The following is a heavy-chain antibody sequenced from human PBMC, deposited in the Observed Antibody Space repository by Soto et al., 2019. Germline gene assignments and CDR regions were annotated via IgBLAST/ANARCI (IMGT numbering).Heavy chain of an antibody. D-gene: IGHD1-1*01. CDR3: ATGYNWNDEFDY. CDR1: GGSFSGYY. J-gene: IGHJ4*02. CDR2: TNHSGST. V-gene: IGHV4-34*01. Sequence: SETLSLTCAVYGGSFSGYYWSWIRQPPGKGLEWIGETNHSGSTNYNPSLKSRVTISVDTSKNQFSLKLSSVTAADTAVYYCATGYNWNDEFDYWGQGTLVTVSS.